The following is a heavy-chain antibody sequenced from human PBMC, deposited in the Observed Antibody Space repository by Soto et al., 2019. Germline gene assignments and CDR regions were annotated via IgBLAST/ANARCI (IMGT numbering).Heavy chain of an antibody. CDR1: GGSVKIPNHH. CDR2: IYLTGRT. CDR3: AGWDFRYGFDV. D-gene: IGHD1-26*01. Sequence: QVQLQGSGPGLVKPSETLSLTCTVSGGSVKIPNHHWHWLRQSPGKKLEWIGFIYLTGRTTYNPSLSSRVAMSLVPFKNQFYLELTSVTAADTAIYSCAGWDFRYGFDVWGQGTTVTVSS. J-gene: IGHJ6*02. V-gene: IGHV4-61*01.